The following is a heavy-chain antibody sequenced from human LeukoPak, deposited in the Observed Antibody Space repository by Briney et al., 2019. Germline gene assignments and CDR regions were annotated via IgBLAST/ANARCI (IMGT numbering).Heavy chain of an antibody. CDR2: VYYSGTT. V-gene: IGHV4-59*01. Sequence: SETLSLTCTVSGGSISNYYWNWIRQPPGKGLDWIGYVYYSGTTNYKPSLNSRVTISADMSKNQFSLKVNSVTAADTAVYYCARGLARGNDVFDIWGQGTMVTVSS. CDR1: GGSISNYY. CDR3: ARGLARGNDVFDI. J-gene: IGHJ3*02. D-gene: IGHD3-16*01.